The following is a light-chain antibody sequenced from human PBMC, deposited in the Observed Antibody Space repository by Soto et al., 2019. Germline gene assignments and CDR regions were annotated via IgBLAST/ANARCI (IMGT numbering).Light chain of an antibody. CDR2: QVT. V-gene: IGLV2-23*02. CDR1: GSDVGSYNL. J-gene: IGLJ3*02. CDR3: CSFAGSPWV. Sequence: QSALTQPASVSGSPGQSITISCSGNGSDVGSYNLVSWYKHHPGKAPKLIIYQVTKRPSGVSNRFSGSKSGNTASLTISGLQSADEADYYCCSFAGSPWVFGGGTKVTVL.